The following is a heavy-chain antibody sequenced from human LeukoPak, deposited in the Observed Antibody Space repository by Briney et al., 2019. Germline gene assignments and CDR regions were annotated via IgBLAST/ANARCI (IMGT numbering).Heavy chain of an antibody. J-gene: IGHJ2*01. V-gene: IGHV3-48*01. Sequence: PGGSLRLSCAASGFIFSSYSMNWVRQAPGKGLEWVSYISSSSSTIYYADSVKGRFTISRDNAKNSLYLQMNSLRAEDTAVYDCARTVTTYWYFDLWGRGTLVTVSS. CDR3: ARTVTTYWYFDL. D-gene: IGHD4-17*01. CDR2: ISSSSSTI. CDR1: GFIFSSYS.